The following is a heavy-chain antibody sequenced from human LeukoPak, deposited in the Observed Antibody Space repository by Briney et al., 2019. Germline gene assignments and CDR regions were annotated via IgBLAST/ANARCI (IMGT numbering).Heavy chain of an antibody. Sequence: PGGSLRLSCAASGFMFSSFAMNWVRQAPGKGLEWVSGISDNAGSTYYADSLKGRFTISRDNRKNTLYLQMNSLRAEDTAMYYCAKGQGGWLVSYFDYWGQGTPVTVSS. CDR1: GFMFSSFA. CDR2: ISDNAGST. CDR3: AKGQGGWLVSYFDY. J-gene: IGHJ4*02. V-gene: IGHV3-23*01. D-gene: IGHD3-3*01.